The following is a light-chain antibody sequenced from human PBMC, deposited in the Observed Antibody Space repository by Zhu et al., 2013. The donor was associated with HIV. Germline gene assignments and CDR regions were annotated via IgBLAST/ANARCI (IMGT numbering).Light chain of an antibody. CDR1: QSVSSY. V-gene: IGKV3-11*01. J-gene: IGKJ5*01. CDR2: DAS. CDR3: QQYDYLPPVT. Sequence: EIVLTQSPATLSLSPGERATLSCRASQSVSSYLAWYQQKPGQAPRLLIYDASTRATGIPARFSGSGSGTDFTLTISSLQPDDFATYYCQQYDYLPPVTFGQGTRLEIK.